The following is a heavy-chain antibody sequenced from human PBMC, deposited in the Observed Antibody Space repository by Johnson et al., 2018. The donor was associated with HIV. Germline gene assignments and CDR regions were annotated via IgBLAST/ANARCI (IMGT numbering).Heavy chain of an antibody. J-gene: IGHJ3*02. V-gene: IGHV3-30-3*01. D-gene: IGHD1-26*01. Sequence: QVQLVESGGGVVQPGGSLRLSCLASGFSISDSAIHWVRQAPGKGLESVAVISKDGDNKYYADSVKGRFTISRDNSKNTLYLQMNSLRAEDTAVYYCAQENFEWELGAFDIWGQGTMVTVSS. CDR1: GFSISDSA. CDR3: AQENFEWELGAFDI. CDR2: ISKDGDNK.